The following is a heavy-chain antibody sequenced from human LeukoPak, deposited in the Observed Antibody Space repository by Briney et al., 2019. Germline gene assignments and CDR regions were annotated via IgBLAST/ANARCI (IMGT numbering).Heavy chain of an antibody. J-gene: IGHJ4*02. CDR1: GFTVSSNY. D-gene: IGHD1-26*01. V-gene: IGHV3-66*01. Sequence: GGSLRLSCAASGFTVSSNYMSWVRQAPGKGLEWVSVIFSDGSTYYADSVKGRITISRDNSKNSGYLQMNSLRAEDTAVYFCARLIVSGSYDYFDYWGQGPLVAVSS. CDR3: ARLIVSGSYDYFDY. CDR2: IFSDGST.